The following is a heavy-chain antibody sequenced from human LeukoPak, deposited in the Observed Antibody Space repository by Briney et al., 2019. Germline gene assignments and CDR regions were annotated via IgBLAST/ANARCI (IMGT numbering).Heavy chain of an antibody. CDR1: GDTFSSDY. V-gene: IGHV1-46*01. CDR3: ARVGESGDGYNSFDY. J-gene: IGHJ4*02. Sequence: ASVKVSCKASGDTFSSDYMHWVRQAPGQGLEWMGIINPSGGSTSYAQKFQGRVTMTRDTSTSTVYMELSSLRSEDTAVYYCARVGESGDGYNSFDYWGQGTLVTVSS. D-gene: IGHD5-24*01. CDR2: INPSGGST.